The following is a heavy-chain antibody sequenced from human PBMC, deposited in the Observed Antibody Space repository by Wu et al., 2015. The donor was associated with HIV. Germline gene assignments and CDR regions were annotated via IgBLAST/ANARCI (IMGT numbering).Heavy chain of an antibody. J-gene: IGHJ3*01. Sequence: QVQLVQSGAEVKKPGSSVKVSCKASGGSFTSYGVSWVRQAPGQGLEWMGGIIPMFGTTKYAHEISQGESHDYRPDGLHGRQPTMDLEQPRDLRTRPVYYCCQSPVGLVRSSWSLRCFLMFWGQGTIVTVSS. CDR1: GGSFTSYG. V-gene: IGHV1-69*12. CDR2: IIPMFGTT. D-gene: IGHD6-13*01. CDR3: CQSPVGLVRSSWSLRCFLMF.